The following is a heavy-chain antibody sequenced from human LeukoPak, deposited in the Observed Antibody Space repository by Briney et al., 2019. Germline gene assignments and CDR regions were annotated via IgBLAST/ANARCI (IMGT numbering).Heavy chain of an antibody. CDR3: ARPGHSYYYMDV. V-gene: IGHV4-39*02. Sequence: SETLSLTCTVSGGSLSSSSYYWGWIRQPPGKGLEWIGTIYYSGTTYYNPSLKSRVTISADTSKNHFSLKLSSVTAADTAVYYCARPGHSYYYMDVWGKGTTVTVSS. CDR1: GGSLSSSSYY. J-gene: IGHJ6*03. CDR2: IYYSGTT. D-gene: IGHD1-1*01.